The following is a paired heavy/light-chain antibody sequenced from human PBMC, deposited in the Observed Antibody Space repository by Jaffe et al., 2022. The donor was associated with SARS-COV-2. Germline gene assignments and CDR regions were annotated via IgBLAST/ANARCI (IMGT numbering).Heavy chain of an antibody. V-gene: IGHV4-39*01. CDR3: ARQRYDSSGYYYPRWFDP. J-gene: IGHJ5*02. CDR1: GDSTSNIDYF. D-gene: IGHD3-22*01. Sequence: QPQLQASGPGLVQPSETLSLTCTVSGDSTSNIDYFWGWIRQPPGKGLEWIASIYYSGSAYHNPSLKSRVTISADTSKNRFSLELNSVTAADTALYFCARQRYDSSGYYYPRWFDPWGQGVLVTVSS. CDR2: IYYSGSA.
Light chain of an antibody. Sequence: EIVLTQSPATLSVSPGERVTLSCRASQTVTSDLAWYQQKPGQAPRLLIYAASTRATGIPARFSGSGSGTEFTLTISSLQSEDFAVYYCQQYNNWRYTFGQGTRLEIK. CDR2: AAS. CDR1: QTVTSD. CDR3: QQYNNWRYT. V-gene: IGKV3-15*01. J-gene: IGKJ2*01.